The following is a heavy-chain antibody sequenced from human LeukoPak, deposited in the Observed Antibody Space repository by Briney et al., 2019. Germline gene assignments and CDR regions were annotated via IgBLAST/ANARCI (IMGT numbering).Heavy chain of an antibody. V-gene: IGHV4-30-4*01. CDR3: ARVKSGYDRGPNDWYFDL. J-gene: IGHJ2*01. D-gene: IGHD5-12*01. CDR2: IYYSGST. CDR1: GGSISSGDYY. Sequence: PSETLSLTCTVSGGSISSGDYYWSWIRQPPGKGLEWIGYIYYSGSTYYNPSLKSRVTISVDTSKNQFSLKLSSVTAADTAVYYCARVKSGYDRGPNDWYFDLWGRGTLVTVSS.